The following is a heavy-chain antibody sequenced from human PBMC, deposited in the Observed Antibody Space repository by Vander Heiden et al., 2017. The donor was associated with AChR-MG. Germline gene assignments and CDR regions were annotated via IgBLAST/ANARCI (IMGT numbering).Heavy chain of an antibody. J-gene: IGHJ4*02. Sequence: QVQLVESGGGVVQPGRSLRLPCAASGFTFGSYARHWVRQARGKGLEWVAVISYDGSNKYYADSVKGRFNISRDNSKNTLYLQMNSLRAEDTAVYYCARDNLRYSSGWLYYFDYWGQGTLVTVSS. CDR3: ARDNLRYSSGWLYYFDY. V-gene: IGHV3-30-3*01. CDR1: GFTFGSYA. D-gene: IGHD6-19*01. CDR2: ISYDGSNK.